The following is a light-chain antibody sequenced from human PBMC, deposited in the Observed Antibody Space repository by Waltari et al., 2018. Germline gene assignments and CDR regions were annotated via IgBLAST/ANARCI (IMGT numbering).Light chain of an antibody. Sequence: QSVLTQPPSASATAGQRVTISCSGSGSNIGTNTVNWYQQVPGTAPKLVIYGSNQRPPGVPDRISGSKSGTSGSLAISGLQSEDEADYYCSSWDGSLNGVVFGGGTRLTVL. V-gene: IGLV1-44*01. CDR3: SSWDGSLNGVV. CDR1: GSNIGTNT. J-gene: IGLJ2*01. CDR2: GSN.